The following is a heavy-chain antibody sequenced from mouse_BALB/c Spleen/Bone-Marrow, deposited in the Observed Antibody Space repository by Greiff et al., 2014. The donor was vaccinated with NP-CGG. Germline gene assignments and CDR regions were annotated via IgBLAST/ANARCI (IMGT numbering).Heavy chain of an antibody. V-gene: IGHV2-9*02. Sequence: QVQLQQSGPGLVAPSQSLSITCTVSGFSLTSYGVHWVRQPPGKGLEWLGVIWAGGSTNYNSTLMSRLSISKDNSKSQVFLKMNSLQTDDTAMYDCARYYYGFLDYWGQGTTLTVSS. CDR2: IWAGGST. D-gene: IGHD1-2*01. CDR3: ARYYYGFLDY. J-gene: IGHJ2*01. CDR1: GFSLTSYG.